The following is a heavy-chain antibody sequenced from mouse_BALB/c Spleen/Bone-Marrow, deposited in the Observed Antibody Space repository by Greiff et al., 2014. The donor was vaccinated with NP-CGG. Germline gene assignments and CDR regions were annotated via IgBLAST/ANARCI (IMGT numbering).Heavy chain of an antibody. J-gene: IGHJ4*01. V-gene: IGHV5-6-4*01. CDR2: ISSGGSYT. CDR3: TKIYYGYDGGYYYAMDY. D-gene: IGHD2-2*01. CDR1: GFTFSSCA. Sequence: EVQGVESGGGLVKPGGSLKLSCAASGFTFSSCAMSWVRQTPEKRLEWVATISSGGSYTYYPDSVKGRFTISRGNAKNTLYLQMSSLKSEDTAMYYCTKIYYGYDGGYYYAMDYWGQGTSVTVSS.